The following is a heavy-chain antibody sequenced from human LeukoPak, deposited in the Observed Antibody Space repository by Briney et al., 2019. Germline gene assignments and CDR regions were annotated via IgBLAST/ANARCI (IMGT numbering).Heavy chain of an antibody. D-gene: IGHD2-2*01. CDR3: ARGRTRLGYCSSTSCPSNNWFDP. J-gene: IGHJ5*02. CDR2: INHSGST. V-gene: IGHV4-34*01. CDR1: GGSFSGYY. Sequence: SETLSLTCAVYGGSFSGYYWSWIRQPPGKGLEWIGEINHSGSTNYNPSLKSRVTISVDTSKNRFSLKLSSVTAADTAVYYCARGRTRLGYCSSTSCPSNNWFDPWGQGTLVTVSS.